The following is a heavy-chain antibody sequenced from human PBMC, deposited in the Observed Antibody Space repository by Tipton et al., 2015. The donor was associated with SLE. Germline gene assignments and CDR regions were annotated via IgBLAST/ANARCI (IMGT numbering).Heavy chain of an antibody. CDR2: IYAGDSDT. CDR1: GYSFTSYW. Sequence: QLVQSGAEVKKPGESLKISCKGSGYSFTSYWIGWVRQTAGKGLEWIGIIYAGDSDTRYSPSFQGQVTISVDKSISTAYLQWSSLKASDSASYYCARLGYGCSGGRCFGVDVWGQGTAVSVSS. V-gene: IGHV5-51*03. D-gene: IGHD2-15*01. CDR3: ARLGYGCSGGRCFGVDV. J-gene: IGHJ6*02.